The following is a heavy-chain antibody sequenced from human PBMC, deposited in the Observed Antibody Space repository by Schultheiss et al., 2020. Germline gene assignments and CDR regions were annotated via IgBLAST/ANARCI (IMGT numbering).Heavy chain of an antibody. D-gene: IGHD3-10*01. CDR2: ISYDGSNK. CDR1: GFTFSSYG. CDR3: AKCGITMVRATRLCNLDP. Sequence: GESLKISCAASGFTFSSYGMHWVRQAPGKGLEWVAVISYDGSNKYYADSVKGRFTISRDNSKNTLYLQMNSLRAEDTAVYYCAKCGITMVRATRLCNLDPWGQGTLVTVSS. V-gene: IGHV3-30*18. J-gene: IGHJ5*02.